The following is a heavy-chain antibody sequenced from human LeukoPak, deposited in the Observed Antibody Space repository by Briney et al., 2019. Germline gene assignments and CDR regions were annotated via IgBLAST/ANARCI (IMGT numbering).Heavy chain of an antibody. CDR2: IFYSGNT. V-gene: IGHV4-31*03. CDR3: AGSGSSIFFDY. D-gene: IGHD3-10*01. Sequence: PSETLSLTCTVSGGSISSGGSYWNWIRQHPGKGLEWIGYIFYSGNTYYNPSLKSRVAISADLSKNQFSLKLNSVTAADTAVYYCAGSGSSIFFDYWGQGMLVTVSS. CDR1: GGSISSGGSY. J-gene: IGHJ4*02.